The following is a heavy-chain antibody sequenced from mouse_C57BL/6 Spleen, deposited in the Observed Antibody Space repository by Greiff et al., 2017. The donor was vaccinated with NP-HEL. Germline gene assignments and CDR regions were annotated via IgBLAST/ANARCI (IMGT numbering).Heavy chain of an antibody. Sequence: EVKLVESGGDLVKPGGSLKLSCAASGFTFSSYGMSWVRQTPDKRLEWVATISSGGSYTYYPDSVKGRFTISRDNAKNTLYLQMSSLKSEDTAMYYCARHNSVALYYFDYWGQGTTLTVSS. CDR3: ARHNSVALYYFDY. V-gene: IGHV5-6*02. J-gene: IGHJ2*01. CDR1: GFTFSSYG. D-gene: IGHD1-3*01. CDR2: ISSGGSYT.